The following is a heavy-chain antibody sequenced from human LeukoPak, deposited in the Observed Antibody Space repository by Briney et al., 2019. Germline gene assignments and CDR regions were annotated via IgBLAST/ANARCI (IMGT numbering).Heavy chain of an antibody. Sequence: PGGSLRLSCAASGFTFSNYAMSWVRQAPGKGLEWVSGIRGSGGSTYYADSVKGRFTISRDNSKNTLYLQMNSPRAEDTAVYYCAKFSRDGYNLPFDYWGQGTLVTVSS. CDR3: AKFSRDGYNLPFDY. J-gene: IGHJ4*02. CDR2: IRGSGGST. D-gene: IGHD5-24*01. V-gene: IGHV3-23*01. CDR1: GFTFSNYA.